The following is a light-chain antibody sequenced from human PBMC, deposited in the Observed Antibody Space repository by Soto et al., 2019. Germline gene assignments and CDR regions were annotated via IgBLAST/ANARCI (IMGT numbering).Light chain of an antibody. V-gene: IGKV3-20*01. CDR2: GAS. CDR1: QSLGNTY. J-gene: IGKJ1*01. Sequence: EIVLTQSPGTLSLSPGERATLSCRASQSLGNTYLAWYQQKPGQTPRLLIHGASTRATGIPDRFSGTGSGADFTLTINRLEPEDFAVYYCQQYGRSLWTFGQGTKVE. CDR3: QQYGRSLWT.